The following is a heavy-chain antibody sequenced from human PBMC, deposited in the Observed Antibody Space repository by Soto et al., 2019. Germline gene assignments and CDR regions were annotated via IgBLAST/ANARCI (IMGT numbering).Heavy chain of an antibody. J-gene: IGHJ3*02. V-gene: IGHV6-1*01. Sequence: SQTLSLTCAISGDSVSSTSAAWTWVRQSPSRGLEWLGRTYYRSKGYNDYPVSVKSRITINPDTSKNQFSLQLKSVTPDDTAVEYCARDLRITGTAFDIWGQGTMVTVSS. CDR3: ARDLRITGTAFDI. CDR1: GDSVSSTSAA. D-gene: IGHD1-20*01. CDR2: TYYRSKGYN.